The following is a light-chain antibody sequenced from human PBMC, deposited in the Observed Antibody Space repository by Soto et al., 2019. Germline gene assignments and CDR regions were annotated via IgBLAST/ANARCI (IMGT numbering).Light chain of an antibody. CDR1: QSISTNF. CDR2: GAS. V-gene: IGKV3-20*01. J-gene: IGKJ2*01. Sequence: IVLTQSPGTLSLSPGERATLSCRASQSISTNFLAWYQHKPGQAPRLLIFGASRRAPGIPDRLSGSGSGTDFTLSISGLEPEDFAVYYCQQYSSSSYTFGQGTKLDIK. CDR3: QQYSSSSYT.